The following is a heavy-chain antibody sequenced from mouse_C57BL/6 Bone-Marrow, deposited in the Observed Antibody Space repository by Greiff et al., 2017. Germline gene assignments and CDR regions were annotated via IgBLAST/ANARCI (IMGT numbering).Heavy chain of an antibody. CDR1: GFNIKDDY. V-gene: IGHV14-4*01. CDR2: IDPENGDT. Sequence: EVQLQQSGAELVRPGASVKLSCTASGFNIKDDYMHWVKQRPEQGLEWIGWIDPENGDTEYASKFQGKATITADTSSNTAYLQLSSLTSEDTAVYYCTPITTVVGGYVDVWGTGTTVTVSS. CDR3: TPITTVVGGYVDV. J-gene: IGHJ1*03. D-gene: IGHD1-1*01.